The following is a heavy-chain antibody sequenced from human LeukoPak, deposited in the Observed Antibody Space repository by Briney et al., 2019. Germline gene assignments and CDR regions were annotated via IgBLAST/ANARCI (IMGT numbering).Heavy chain of an antibody. J-gene: IGHJ5*02. CDR1: GFTFSSYS. CDR2: ISSSSSYI. D-gene: IGHD2-21*02. V-gene: IGHV3-21*01. CDR3: ARADHIVVVTASSNWFDP. Sequence: KTGGSLRLSCAASGFTFSSYSMNWVRQAPGKGLEWVSSISSSSSYIYYADSVKGRFTISRDNAKNSLYLQMNSLRAEDTAVYYCARADHIVVVTASSNWFDPWGQGTLVTVSS.